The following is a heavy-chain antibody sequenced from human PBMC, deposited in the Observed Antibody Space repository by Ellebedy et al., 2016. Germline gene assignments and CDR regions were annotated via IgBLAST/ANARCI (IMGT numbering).Heavy chain of an antibody. CDR1: GGSIGDYF. Sequence: SETLSLTCTVSGGSIGDYFWNWIRQSPGKGLEWIGFAHHSGATYYNPPRTSRVTVTIDTSKNQFYLELSSVNSADTAVYYCAKWCSGEICNNGCEIWGQGTKVTVSS. D-gene: IGHD2-15*01. CDR2: AHHSGAT. V-gene: IGHV4-59*13. J-gene: IGHJ3*02. CDR3: AKWCSGEICNNGCEI.